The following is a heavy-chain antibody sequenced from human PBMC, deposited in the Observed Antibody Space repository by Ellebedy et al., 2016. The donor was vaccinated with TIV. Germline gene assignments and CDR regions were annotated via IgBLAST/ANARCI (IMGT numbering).Heavy chain of an antibody. V-gene: IGHV1-2*02. CDR2: INPNSGGT. CDR1: GYTFTGYY. Sequence: ASVKVSCKASGYTFTGYYMHWVRQAPGQGLEWMGWINPNSGGTNYAQKFQGRVTMTRDTSISTAYMELSRLRSDDTAVYYCAREDYGDDEGGFDYWGQGTLVTVSS. J-gene: IGHJ4*02. D-gene: IGHD4-17*01. CDR3: AREDYGDDEGGFDY.